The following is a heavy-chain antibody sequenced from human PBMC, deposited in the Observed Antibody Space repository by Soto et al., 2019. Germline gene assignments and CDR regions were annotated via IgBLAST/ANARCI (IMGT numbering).Heavy chain of an antibody. CDR3: VKGSDVARQELDR. D-gene: IGHD2-15*01. CDR2: ISSNGGDK. J-gene: IGHJ5*02. CDR1: GFTFSNFG. V-gene: IGHV3-30*18. Sequence: QVQLVESGGGVVQPGRSPRLSCAASGFTFSNFGMHWVRQAPGKGLEWVAAISSNGGDKYYSHSVKDRFTVSRDNSRNTLFLQMNSLRVEDTAVYYCVKGSDVARQELDRWGQGILVPVSS.